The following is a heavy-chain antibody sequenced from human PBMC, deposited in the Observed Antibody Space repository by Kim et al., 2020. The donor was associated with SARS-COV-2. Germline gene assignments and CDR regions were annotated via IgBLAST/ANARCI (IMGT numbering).Heavy chain of an antibody. V-gene: IGHV3-73*01. J-gene: IGHJ6*02. D-gene: IGHD3-10*01. CDR3: TRPHMVSQRDYYGMDV. Sequence: SVKGRFTISRDDSKNTAYLQMNSLKTEDTAVYYCTRPHMVSQRDYYGMDVWGQGTTVTVSS.